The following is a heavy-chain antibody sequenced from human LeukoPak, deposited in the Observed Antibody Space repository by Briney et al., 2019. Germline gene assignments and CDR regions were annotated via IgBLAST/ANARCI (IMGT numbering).Heavy chain of an antibody. V-gene: IGHV1-69*01. CDR2: IIPIFGTA. CDR1: GGTFSSYA. Sequence: SVKVSCKASGGTFSSYAISWVRQAPGQGLEWMGGIIPIFGTANYAQKFQGRVTITADESTSTAYTELSSLRSEDTAVYYCARGNCSGGSCYSDYWGQGTLVTVSS. J-gene: IGHJ4*02. D-gene: IGHD2-15*01. CDR3: ARGNCSGGSCYSDY.